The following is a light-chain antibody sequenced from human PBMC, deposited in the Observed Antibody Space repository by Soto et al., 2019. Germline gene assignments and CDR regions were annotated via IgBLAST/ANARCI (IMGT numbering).Light chain of an antibody. CDR2: VAS. V-gene: IGKV3-15*01. CDR3: QQYNVWPLT. Sequence: EIVMTQSPATLSVSPGERATLSCRASQSVSSNLAWYQQKPGQTPKLLIYVASTRATGIPARFSGSGSVTEFILTISSLQSEDFAGYYCQQYNVWPLTFGGGTKVEFK. CDR1: QSVSSN. J-gene: IGKJ4*01.